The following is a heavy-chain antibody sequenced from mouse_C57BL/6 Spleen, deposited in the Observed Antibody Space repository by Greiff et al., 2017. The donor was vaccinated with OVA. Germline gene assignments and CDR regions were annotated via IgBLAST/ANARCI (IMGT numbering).Heavy chain of an antibody. CDR2: IRSKSNNYAT. Sequence: EVKLMESGGGLVQPKGSLKLSCAASGFSFNTYAMNWVRQAPGKGLEWVARIRSKSNNYATYYADSVKDRFTISRDDSESMLYLQMNNLKTEDTAMYYCVRHDVYFDYWGQGTTLTVSS. J-gene: IGHJ2*01. V-gene: IGHV10-1*01. CDR3: VRHDVYFDY. D-gene: IGHD2-3*01. CDR1: GFSFNTYA.